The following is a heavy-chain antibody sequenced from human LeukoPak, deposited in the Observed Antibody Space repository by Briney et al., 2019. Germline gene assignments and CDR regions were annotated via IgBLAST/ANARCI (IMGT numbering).Heavy chain of an antibody. CDR2: TYYSGTT. CDR3: ASLYYYDSSGYLGFHFDY. J-gene: IGHJ4*02. Sequence: PSETLSLTCTVSGGSIFSSSYYWGWIRQPPGKGLEWIGSTYYSGTTYYNPSLRSRVTMSVDTSKNQFSLRLSSVTAADTAVYYCASLYYYDSSGYLGFHFDYWGQGTLVTVSS. D-gene: IGHD3-22*01. CDR1: GGSIFSSSYY. V-gene: IGHV4-39*07.